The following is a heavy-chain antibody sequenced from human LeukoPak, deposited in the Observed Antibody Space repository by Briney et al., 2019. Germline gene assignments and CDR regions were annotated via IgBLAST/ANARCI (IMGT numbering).Heavy chain of an antibody. CDR2: IYTSGST. CDR1: GGSISSYY. Sequence: SETLSLTCTVSGGSISSYYWSWIRQPAGKGLEWIGRIYTSGSTNYNPSLKSRVTMSVDTSKSQFSLKLSSVTAADTAVYYCAGVIAAAGTFDYWGQGTLVTVSS. J-gene: IGHJ4*02. V-gene: IGHV4-4*07. CDR3: AGVIAAAGTFDY. D-gene: IGHD6-13*01.